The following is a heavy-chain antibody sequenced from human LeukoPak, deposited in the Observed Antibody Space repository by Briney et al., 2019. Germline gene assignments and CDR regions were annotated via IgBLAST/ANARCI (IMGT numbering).Heavy chain of an antibody. Sequence: GGSLRLSCAASGFTFSSYSMNWVHQAPGKGLEWVSSISSSSSYIYYADSVKGRFTISRDNAKNSLYLQMNSLRAEDTAVYYCVRVGLGYGDYKVDYWGQGTLVTVSS. CDR3: VRVGLGYGDYKVDY. CDR2: ISSSSSYI. CDR1: GFTFSSYS. J-gene: IGHJ4*02. D-gene: IGHD4-17*01. V-gene: IGHV3-21*01.